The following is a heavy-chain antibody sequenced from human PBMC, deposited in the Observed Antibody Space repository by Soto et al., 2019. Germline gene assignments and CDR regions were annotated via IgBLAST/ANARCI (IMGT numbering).Heavy chain of an antibody. Sequence: GGSLRLSCVASGFTFSNFGLNWVRQAPGKGLEWVSSISSSDKYIYYADSVKGRFTISRDNPKNSLSLQMNSLRADHTAVYYCARVFCRDDCYSPLDYWGQGTMVTVYS. CDR3: ARVFCRDDCYSPLDY. V-gene: IGHV3-21*01. D-gene: IGHD2-21*02. CDR1: GFTFSNFG. J-gene: IGHJ4*02. CDR2: ISSSDKYI.